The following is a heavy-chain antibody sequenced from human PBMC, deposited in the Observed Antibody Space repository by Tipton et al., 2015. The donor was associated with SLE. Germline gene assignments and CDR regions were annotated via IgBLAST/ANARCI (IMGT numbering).Heavy chain of an antibody. D-gene: IGHD3-16*01. CDR1: GGSISSSSYY. Sequence: TLSLTCTVSGGSISSSSYYWGWIRQPPGKGLEWIGSIYYSGSTYYNPSLKSRVTISVDTSKNQSSLKLSSVTAADTAVYYCARGPGGEQSAEYFQLWGQGTLVTVSS. CDR3: ARGPGGEQSAEYFQL. CDR2: IYYSGST. V-gene: IGHV4-39*07. J-gene: IGHJ1*01.